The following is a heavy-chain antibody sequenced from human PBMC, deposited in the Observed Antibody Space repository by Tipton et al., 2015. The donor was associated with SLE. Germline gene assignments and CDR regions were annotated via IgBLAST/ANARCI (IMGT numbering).Heavy chain of an antibody. J-gene: IGHJ4*02. CDR3: ARVSNSSTAG. V-gene: IGHV3-30*02. Sequence: SLRLSCATSGFTFSSYGMHWVRQAPGKGLEWVAFIRYDGSNKYYEDSVKGRFTISRDNSKNTLYLQMNSLRAEDTAVYYCARVSNSSTAGWGQGTLVAVSS. CDR2: IRYDGSNK. D-gene: IGHD6-13*01. CDR1: GFTFSSYG.